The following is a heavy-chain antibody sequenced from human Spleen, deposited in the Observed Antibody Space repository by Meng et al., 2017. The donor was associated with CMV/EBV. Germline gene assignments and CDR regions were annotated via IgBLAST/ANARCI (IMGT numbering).Heavy chain of an antibody. Sequence: SYGISWVRQAPGQRLEWMGWISAYNGNTNYAQKLQGRVTMTTDTSTSTAYMELRSLRSDDTAVYYCARDSYYDFWSGYPGPAEYFQHWGQGTLVTVSS. V-gene: IGHV1-18*01. J-gene: IGHJ1*01. CDR1: SYG. CDR3: ARDSYYDFWSGYPGPAEYFQH. D-gene: IGHD3-3*01. CDR2: ISAYNGNT.